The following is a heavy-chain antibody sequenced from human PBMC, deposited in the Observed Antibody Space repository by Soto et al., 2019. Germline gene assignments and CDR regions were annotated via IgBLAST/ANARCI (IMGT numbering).Heavy chain of an antibody. CDR3: ATTIFGVVIIGYYYYGMDV. CDR1: GYTFTSYA. D-gene: IGHD3-3*01. J-gene: IGHJ6*02. Sequence: ASVKVSCKASGYTFTSYAMHWVRQAPGQRLEWMGWINAGNGNTKYSQKFQGRVTITRDTSASTAYMELSSLRSEDTAVYYCATTIFGVVIIGYYYYGMDVWGQGTTVTVSS. V-gene: IGHV1-3*01. CDR2: INAGNGNT.